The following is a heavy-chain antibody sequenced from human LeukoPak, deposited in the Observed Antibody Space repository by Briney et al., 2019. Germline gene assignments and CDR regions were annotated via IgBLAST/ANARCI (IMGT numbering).Heavy chain of an antibody. D-gene: IGHD3-22*01. J-gene: IGHJ4*02. CDR2: ISGSGGST. V-gene: IGHV3-23*01. CDR1: GFTFSSYA. Sequence: GGSLRLSCAASGFTFSSYAMSWVRQAPGKGLEWVSAISGSGGSTYYADSVKGRFTISRDNSKNSLYLQMNSLRAEDTAVYYCAKDRPNYYGSDGHYYRRDGDYWGRGTLVSVSS. CDR3: AKDRPNYYGSDGHYYRRDGDY.